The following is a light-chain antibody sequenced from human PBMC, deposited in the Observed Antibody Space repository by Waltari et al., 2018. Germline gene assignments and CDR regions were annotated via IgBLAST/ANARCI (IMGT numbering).Light chain of an antibody. CDR2: DVT. CDR1: SSAIGRYNY. V-gene: IGLV2-14*01. CDR3: CSYADSGTLV. Sequence: QSVLTQPASVSGSPGQSVTIPCTGTSSAIGRYNYVSWYQQRPATAPQLLIYDVTIRPSGVSNRFSGSKSDNTASLTISGLQAEDEASYYCCSYADSGTLVFGGGTKLTVL. J-gene: IGLJ3*02.